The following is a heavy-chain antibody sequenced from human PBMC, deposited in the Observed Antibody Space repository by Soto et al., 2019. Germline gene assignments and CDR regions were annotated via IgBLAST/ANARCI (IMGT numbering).Heavy chain of an antibody. Sequence: QVQLQESGPGLVKPSETLSLTCTVSGDSVSSGDYYWSWIRQPPGKGLEWIGYIYYSGSTNYNPSLKSRVTISVDTSKNQFSLKLSSVTAADTAVYYCASWYYYDSSAYASRDFNNWGQGALVTVSS. CDR2: IYYSGST. CDR1: GDSVSSGDYY. J-gene: IGHJ4*02. V-gene: IGHV4-61*08. CDR3: ASWYYYDSSAYASRDFNN. D-gene: IGHD3-22*01.